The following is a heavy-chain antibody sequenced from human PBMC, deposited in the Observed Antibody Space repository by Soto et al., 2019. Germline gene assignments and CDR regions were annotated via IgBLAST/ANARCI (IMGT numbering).Heavy chain of an antibody. Sequence: QVQLVESGGGVVQPGRSLRLSCAASGFTFSSYGMHWVRQAPGKGLEWVAVIWYDGSNKYYADSVKVRFTISRDNSKNTLYLQINTLRAEDTAVYYCARDYYGSESFNDYWGQGTLVTVSS. J-gene: IGHJ4*02. CDR2: IWYDGSNK. D-gene: IGHD3-10*01. V-gene: IGHV3-33*01. CDR1: GFTFSSYG. CDR3: ARDYYGSESFNDY.